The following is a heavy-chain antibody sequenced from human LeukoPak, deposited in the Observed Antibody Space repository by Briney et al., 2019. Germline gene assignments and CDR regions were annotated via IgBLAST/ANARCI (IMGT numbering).Heavy chain of an antibody. CDR1: GFTFSNAW. D-gene: IGHD1-26*01. CDR3: ARAGSGRSPDWFDP. V-gene: IGHV3-11*04. CDR2: ISSSGSTI. J-gene: IGHJ5*02. Sequence: PGGSLRLSCTASGFTFSNAWMSWVRQAPGKGLEWVSYISSSGSTIYYADSVKGRFTISRDNAKNSLYLQMNSLRAEDTAVYYCARAGSGRSPDWFDPWGQGTLVTVSS.